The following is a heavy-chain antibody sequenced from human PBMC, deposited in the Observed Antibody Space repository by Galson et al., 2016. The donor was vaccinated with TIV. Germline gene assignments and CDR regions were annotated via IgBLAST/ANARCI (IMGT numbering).Heavy chain of an antibody. D-gene: IGHD2-2*02. CDR3: AKDMNRGCTTSNCYSYDYYYYALDV. CDR2: INWNSGYF. V-gene: IGHV3-9*01. J-gene: IGHJ6*02. Sequence: SLRLSCAASGFSFDDYAMHWVRQVPGKGLEWVSGINWNSGYFGYADSVKGRFTILRDSAQNSLYLHMSSLRAEDTAFYYCAKDMNRGCTTSNCYSYDYYYYALDVWAKGQRSPSP. CDR1: GFSFDDYA.